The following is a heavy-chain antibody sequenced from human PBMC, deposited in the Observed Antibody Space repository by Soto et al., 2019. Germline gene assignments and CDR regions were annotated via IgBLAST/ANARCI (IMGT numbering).Heavy chain of an antibody. J-gene: IGHJ6*02. V-gene: IGHV1-69*06. D-gene: IGHD5-12*01. CDR2: IIPIFGTV. CDR1: GGTFSSYA. Sequence: QVQLVQSGAEVKKPGSSVKVSCKASGGTFSSYAISWVRQAPGQGLEWMGGIIPIFGTVNYAQKFQGRVTITADKSPSTAYMELSSLRSEDTAVYYCARVEMATGPYYNGMDVWGQGTTVTVSS. CDR3: ARVEMATGPYYNGMDV.